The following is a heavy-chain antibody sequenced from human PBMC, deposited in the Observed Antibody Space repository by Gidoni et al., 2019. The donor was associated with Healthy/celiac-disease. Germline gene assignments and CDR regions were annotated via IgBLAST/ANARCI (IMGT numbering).Heavy chain of an antibody. CDR2: ISSSSSYI. D-gene: IGHD6-13*01. J-gene: IGHJ5*02. CDR1: GFTFSSYS. V-gene: IGHV3-21*01. CDR3: ARDRVQQLPLMDWFDP. Sequence: EVQLVEAGGGLVKPGGSLRLSCAASGFTFSSYSMNWVRQAPGKGLEWVSSISSSSSYIYYADSVKGRFTISRDNAKNSLYLQMNSLRAEDTAVYYCARDRVQQLPLMDWFDPWGQGTLVTVSS.